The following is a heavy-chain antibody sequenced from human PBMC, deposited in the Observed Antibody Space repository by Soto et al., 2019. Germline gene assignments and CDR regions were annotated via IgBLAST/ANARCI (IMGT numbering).Heavy chain of an antibody. V-gene: IGHV3-11*06. CDR3: AKDLTWSQADY. J-gene: IGHJ4*02. Sequence: PGGSLRLSCAASGFTFSDYYMSWVRQAPGKGLEWVSYISSSGSYTNYADSVKGRFTISRDNAKNTLYLQMNSLRAEDTAVYYCAKDLTWSQADYWGQGALVTVSS. D-gene: IGHD1-1*01. CDR1: GFTFSDYY. CDR2: ISSSGSYT.